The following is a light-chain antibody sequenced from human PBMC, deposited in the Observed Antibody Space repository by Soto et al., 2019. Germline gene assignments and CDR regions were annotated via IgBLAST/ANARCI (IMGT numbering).Light chain of an antibody. CDR1: QSISSY. J-gene: IGKJ3*01. V-gene: IGKV1-39*01. CDR3: QQSYSTPFT. Sequence: DIQMTQSPSSLSASVGDRVTITCRASQSISSYLNWYQQKPGKAPKLLLYAASSLQSGVPSRFSGSGSGTDFTLTTSSLQPEDFATYYCQQSYSTPFTFGPGTKVDIK. CDR2: AAS.